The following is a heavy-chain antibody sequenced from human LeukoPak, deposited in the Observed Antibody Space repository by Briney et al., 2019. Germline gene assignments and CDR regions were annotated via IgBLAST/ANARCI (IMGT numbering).Heavy chain of an antibody. CDR2: INHSGST. CDR1: GGSFSGYY. D-gene: IGHD3-22*01. CDR3: ARGTYYYDSSGYSFDY. J-gene: IGHJ4*02. Sequence: PSETLSLTCAVYGGSFSGYYWSWIRQPPGKGLEWIGEINHSGSTNYNPSPKSRVTISVDTSKNQFSLQLSSVTAADTAVYYCARGTYYYDSSGYSFDYWGQGTLVTVSS. V-gene: IGHV4-34*01.